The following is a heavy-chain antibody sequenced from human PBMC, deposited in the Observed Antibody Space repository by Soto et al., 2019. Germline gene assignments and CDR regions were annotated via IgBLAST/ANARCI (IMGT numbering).Heavy chain of an antibody. CDR2: IFSNDEK. V-gene: IGHV2-26*01. D-gene: IGHD3-22*01. Sequence: DLEWLAHIFSNDEKSYSTSLKSRLTISKDTSKSQVVLTMTNMDPVDTATYYCARIMGYYDSSGYQNTLDYWGQGTLVTVSS. J-gene: IGHJ4*02. CDR3: ARIMGYYDSSGYQNTLDY.